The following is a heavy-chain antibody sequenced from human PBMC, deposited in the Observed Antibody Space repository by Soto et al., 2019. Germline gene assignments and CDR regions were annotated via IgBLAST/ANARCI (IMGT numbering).Heavy chain of an antibody. CDR1: GVTFSSYA. V-gene: IGHV3-23*01. CDR3: AKYQPITQPRPYFDY. J-gene: IGHJ4*02. Sequence: EVQLLESGGDLIQPGGSLRLSCAASGVTFSSYAMSWVRQAPGKGLGWVSAISSSGVSTFYADSVKGRFTISRDNSRNTLYLQMNSLRAEDTGIYDCAKYQPITQPRPYFDYWGQGTLVTVSS. CDR2: ISSSGVST. D-gene: IGHD3-10*01.